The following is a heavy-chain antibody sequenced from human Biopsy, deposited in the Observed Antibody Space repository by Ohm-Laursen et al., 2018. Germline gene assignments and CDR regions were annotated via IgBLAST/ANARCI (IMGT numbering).Heavy chain of an antibody. V-gene: IGHV4-59*08. J-gene: IGHJ4*02. D-gene: IGHD3-22*01. CDR1: GVSISSYF. CDR2: VSYSGNT. CDR3: AAYYYDSSGYFYAFHY. Sequence: VTLSLTCTVSGVSISSYFWSWIRQPLGQGLEWIGYVSYSGNTKYNPSIKSRVIISADTSKNHFSLKRSSVTAADTAMYYCAAYYYDSSGYFYAFHYWGQGTLVTVSS.